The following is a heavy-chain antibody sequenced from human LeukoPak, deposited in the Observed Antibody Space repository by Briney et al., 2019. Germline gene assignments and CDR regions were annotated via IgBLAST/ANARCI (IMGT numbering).Heavy chain of an antibody. J-gene: IGHJ6*02. CDR1: GGSISGYY. V-gene: IGHV4-59*01. D-gene: IGHD2-8*01. CDR2: IYYSGST. CDR3: ARTKGALGYYGMDV. Sequence: PSETLSLTCTVSGGSISGYYWSWIRQPPGKGLEWIGYIYYSGSTNYNPSLKSRVTISVDTSKSQFSLKLSSVTAADTAVYYCARTKGALGYYGMDVWGQGTTVTVSS.